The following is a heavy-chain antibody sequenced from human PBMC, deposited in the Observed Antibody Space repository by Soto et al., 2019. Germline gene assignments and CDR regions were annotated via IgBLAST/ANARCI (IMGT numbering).Heavy chain of an antibody. J-gene: IGHJ3*02. CDR1: GFTFSSYW. CDR2: INSDGSST. D-gene: IGHD2-15*01. CDR3: ARVSAVIGYCSGGSCYSGAFDI. V-gene: IGHV3-74*01. Sequence: PGGSLRLSCAASGFTFSSYWMHWVRQAPGKGLVWVSRINSDGSSTSYADSVKGRFTISRDNAKNTLYLQMNSLRAEDTAVYYCARVSAVIGYCSGGSCYSGAFDIWGQGTMVTVSS.